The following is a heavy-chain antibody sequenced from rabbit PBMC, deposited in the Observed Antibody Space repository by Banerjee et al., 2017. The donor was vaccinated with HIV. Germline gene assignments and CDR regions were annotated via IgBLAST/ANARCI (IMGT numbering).Heavy chain of an antibody. J-gene: IGHJ4*01. CDR1: GFSFSKNA. V-gene: IGHV1S45*01. CDR3: AREGYGDGTGDYDL. D-gene: IGHD7-1*01. Sequence: QEQLVESGGGLVKPGASLTLTCTASGFSFSKNAMCWVRQAPGKGLEWIACIYTGGDADYATWVHCRFTISKTSSTTVTLQMTSLTAADTATYFCAREGYGDGTGDYDLWGPGTLVT. CDR2: IYTGGDA.